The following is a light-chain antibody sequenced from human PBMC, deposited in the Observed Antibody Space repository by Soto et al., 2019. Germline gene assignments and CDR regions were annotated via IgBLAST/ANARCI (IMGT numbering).Light chain of an antibody. J-gene: IGKJ4*02. Sequence: DIQMTQSPSSVSASVGDTVAITCRASQGVSSRLAWYQQKPGTAPKVLISVASSLQSGVPSRFSGSGYGTHYTLTISSLQPEDFASYYCQQTNSFPLTFGGGTKVEIK. V-gene: IGKV1-12*01. CDR2: VAS. CDR1: QGVSSR. CDR3: QQTNSFPLT.